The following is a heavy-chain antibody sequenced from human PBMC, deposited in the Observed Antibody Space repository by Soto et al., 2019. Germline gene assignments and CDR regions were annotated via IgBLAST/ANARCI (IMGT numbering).Heavy chain of an antibody. CDR1: GFTFSDYY. CDR2: ISSTSIYT. V-gene: IGHV3-11*06. D-gene: IGHD2-2*01. CDR3: ARDGGEIIPAAIGGGYGMDV. J-gene: IGHJ6*02. Sequence: PGWSLRLSCAASGFTFSDYYMSWIRQAPGKGLEWVSYISSTSIYTNYADSVKGRFTISRDNAKNSLYLQMDSLTAEDTGVYYCARDGGEIIPAAIGGGYGMDVWGQGTTVTVSS.